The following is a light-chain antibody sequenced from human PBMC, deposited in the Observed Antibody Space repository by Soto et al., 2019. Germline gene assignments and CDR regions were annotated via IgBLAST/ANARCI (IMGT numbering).Light chain of an antibody. V-gene: IGKV1-39*01. CDR3: QQSYRTPRT. J-gene: IGKJ2*01. CDR2: AAS. CDR1: QSISSY. Sequence: DIQMTQSPSSLSASVGDRVTITCRASQSISSYLHWYQQKSGKAPKLLIYAASNLQSGVPSRFSGSGSGTDFTLTITSLQPEDFATYYCQQSYRTPRTFGQGTNLEIK.